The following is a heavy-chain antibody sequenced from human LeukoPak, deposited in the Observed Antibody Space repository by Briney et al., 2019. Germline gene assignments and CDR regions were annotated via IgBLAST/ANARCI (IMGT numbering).Heavy chain of an antibody. Sequence: GASLRLSCAASGFTFSSYAMSWVRQAPGKGLEWVSAISGSGGSTYYADSVKGRFTISRDNSKNTLYLQMNSLRAGDTAVYYCAKVRGPGLSPFDYWGQGTLVTVSS. D-gene: IGHD1-14*01. J-gene: IGHJ4*02. CDR1: GFTFSSYA. CDR3: AKVRGPGLSPFDY. CDR2: ISGSGGST. V-gene: IGHV3-23*01.